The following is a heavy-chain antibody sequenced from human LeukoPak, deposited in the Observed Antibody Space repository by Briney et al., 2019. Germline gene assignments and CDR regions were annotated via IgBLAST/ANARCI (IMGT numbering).Heavy chain of an antibody. J-gene: IGHJ3*02. V-gene: IGHV4-59*08. CDR1: GGPISTYY. Sequence: SETLSLTCTVSGGPISTYYWSWIRQPPGKGQEWIGYISYSGSTKYNPSLKSRVTISIDTSKKQFYLNLSSVTAADTAVYYCARHRHYDADVCDIWGQGTMVTVSS. CDR3: ARHRHYDADVCDI. D-gene: IGHD3-22*01. CDR2: ISYSGST.